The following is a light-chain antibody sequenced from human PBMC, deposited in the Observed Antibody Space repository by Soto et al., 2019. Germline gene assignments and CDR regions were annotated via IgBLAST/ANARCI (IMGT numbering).Light chain of an antibody. CDR2: LHSDGSH. V-gene: IGLV4-69*02. CDR3: QTGGTGVVV. Sequence: QSVLTQSPSASASLGASVKLTCTLSSGHRSYAIAWHQQQPEKGPRYLMKLHSDGSHSKGDGIPDRFSGSSSGAERYLTVSSLQSEDEADYYCQTGGTGVVVFGGGTKVTVL. CDR1: SGHRSYA. J-gene: IGLJ2*01.